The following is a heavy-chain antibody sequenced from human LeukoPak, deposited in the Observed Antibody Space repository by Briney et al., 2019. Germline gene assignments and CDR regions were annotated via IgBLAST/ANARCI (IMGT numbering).Heavy chain of an antibody. J-gene: IGHJ4*02. Sequence: PSETLSLTCAVYGGSFSGYYWSWIRQPPGKGLEWIGEINHSGSTNYNPSLKSRVTISVDTSKNQFSLKLSSVTAADTAVYYCARVIGSYGDSAYWGQGTLVTVSS. D-gene: IGHD3-16*01. CDR2: INHSGST. V-gene: IGHV4-34*01. CDR1: GGSFSGYY. CDR3: ARVIGSYGDSAY.